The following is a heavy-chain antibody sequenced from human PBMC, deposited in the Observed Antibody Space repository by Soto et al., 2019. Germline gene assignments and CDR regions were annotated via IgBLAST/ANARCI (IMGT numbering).Heavy chain of an antibody. J-gene: IGHJ6*02. Sequence: ASVKVSCKASGYTFTSYGISWVRQAPGQGLEWMGWISAYNGNTNYAQKLQGRVTMTTDTSTSTAYMEVRSLRSDDTAVYYCAREGGGLITMVRGVDYYYYYYGMDVWGQGTTVTVSS. CDR3: AREGGGLITMVRGVDYYYYYYGMDV. V-gene: IGHV1-18*01. D-gene: IGHD3-10*01. CDR1: GYTFTSYG. CDR2: ISAYNGNT.